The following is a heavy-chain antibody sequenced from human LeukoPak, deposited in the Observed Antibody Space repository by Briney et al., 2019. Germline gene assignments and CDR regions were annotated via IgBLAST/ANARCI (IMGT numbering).Heavy chain of an antibody. V-gene: IGHV3-30*18. J-gene: IGHJ4*02. CDR1: GFTFGSFA. Sequence: PGGSLRLSCAASGFTFGSFAMTWVRQAPGKGLEWVAVISYDGSNKYYADSVKGRFTISRDNSKNTLYLQMNSLRAEDTAVYYCAKGRGYNWNSGGFDYWGQGTLVTVSS. CDR3: AKGRGYNWNSGGFDY. D-gene: IGHD1-7*01. CDR2: ISYDGSNK.